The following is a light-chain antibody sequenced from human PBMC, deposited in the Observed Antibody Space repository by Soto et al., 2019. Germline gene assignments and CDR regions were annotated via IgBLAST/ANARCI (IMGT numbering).Light chain of an antibody. CDR3: AAWDDSLSGPV. CDR2: SNS. V-gene: IGLV1-47*02. CDR1: RSNIGTNY. Sequence: QSVLTQPPSASGTPGQRVTISCSGRRSNIGTNYVYWYQQFPGTAPKLLIYSNSHRPSGVPDRFSGSKSDTSASLAISGLRSDDEADYYCAAWDDSLSGPVFGGGTKLTVL. J-gene: IGLJ3*02.